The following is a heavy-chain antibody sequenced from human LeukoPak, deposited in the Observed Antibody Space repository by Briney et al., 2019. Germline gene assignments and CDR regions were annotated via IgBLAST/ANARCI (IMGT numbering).Heavy chain of an antibody. V-gene: IGHV3-23*01. D-gene: IGHD4-17*01. CDR3: AKNVQGTTTVTTPFDY. CDR1: GFTFSNYA. J-gene: IGHJ4*02. Sequence: GGSLRLSCAASGFTFSNYAMSWVRQAPGKGLEWVSAISGSSSSTYYADSVKGRLTISRDNSKNMLYLQMNSLRAEDTAVYYCAKNVQGTTTVTTPFDYWGQGTLVTVSS. CDR2: ISGSSSST.